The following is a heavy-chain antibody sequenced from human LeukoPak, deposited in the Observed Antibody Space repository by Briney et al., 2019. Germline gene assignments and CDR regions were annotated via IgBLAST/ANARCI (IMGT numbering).Heavy chain of an antibody. Sequence: RASVKVSCKASGGTFTSHVFSWVRQARGQGLEWMGGAMPMFGTANYAQNFQGRVTITAAKSTNTVYLDLTSLRFEDTAVYYCATDEGYCSGGNCYAFRSWGQGTLVTVSS. CDR1: GGTFTSHV. CDR2: AMPMFGTA. D-gene: IGHD2-15*01. CDR3: ATDEGYCSGGNCYAFRS. V-gene: IGHV1-69*06. J-gene: IGHJ4*02.